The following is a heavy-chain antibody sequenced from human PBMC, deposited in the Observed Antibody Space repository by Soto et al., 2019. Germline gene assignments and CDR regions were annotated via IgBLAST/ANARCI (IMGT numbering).Heavy chain of an antibody. CDR2: ISYDGSNK. V-gene: IGHV3-30*03. J-gene: IGHJ4*02. CDR3: ATPATSSYYDILTGLDY. D-gene: IGHD3-9*01. Sequence: VAVISYDGSNKYYADSVKGRFTISRDNSKNTLYLQMNSLRAEDTAVYYCATPATSSYYDILTGLDYWGQGTLVTVSS.